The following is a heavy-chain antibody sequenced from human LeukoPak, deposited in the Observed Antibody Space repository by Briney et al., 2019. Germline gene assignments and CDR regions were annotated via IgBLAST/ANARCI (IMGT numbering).Heavy chain of an antibody. Sequence: GGSLRLSCAASGFTVISNYMSWVRHAPGKGLEWVSVIYNGASTYYADFVKGRFTITRDNSKNALYLQMNRLRAEDTAVYYCARASSGWDYWYFDLWGRGTLITVSS. D-gene: IGHD6-19*01. CDR2: IYNGAST. CDR1: GFTVISNY. V-gene: IGHV3-53*01. J-gene: IGHJ2*01. CDR3: ARASSGWDYWYFDL.